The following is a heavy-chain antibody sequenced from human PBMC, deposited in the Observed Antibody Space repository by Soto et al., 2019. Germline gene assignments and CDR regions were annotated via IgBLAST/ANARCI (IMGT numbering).Heavy chain of an antibody. D-gene: IGHD3-3*02. Sequence: QVQLQQWGAGLLKPSETLSLTCAVYGGSFSGYFWTWIRQAPGKGLEWIGKINHSGGTNYNSSLKRRLTISVDTSKNQFSLILSSVTAADTAVYCCARDRQYYHFWSGYQNEGPYGMDVWCQGTKVTVSS. CDR1: GGSFSGYF. CDR2: INHSGGT. V-gene: IGHV4-34*02. CDR3: ARDRQYYHFWSGYQNEGPYGMDV. J-gene: IGHJ6*02.